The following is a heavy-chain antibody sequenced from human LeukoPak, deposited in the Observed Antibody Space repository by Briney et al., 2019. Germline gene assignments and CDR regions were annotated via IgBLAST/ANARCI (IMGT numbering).Heavy chain of an antibody. V-gene: IGHV3-30*02. CDR2: IRFDGNDK. J-gene: IGHJ5*02. CDR3: AKDLMRDRWFGES. Sequence: GGSLRLSCAASGFPFSYFGMHWVRQAPGKGLEGVAFIRFDGNDKFYAVSVKGRFNISTDNSRKTMYMQMNSLRAEDTAVYYCAKDLMRDRWFGESWGQGTLVTVSS. D-gene: IGHD3-10*01. CDR1: GFPFSYFG.